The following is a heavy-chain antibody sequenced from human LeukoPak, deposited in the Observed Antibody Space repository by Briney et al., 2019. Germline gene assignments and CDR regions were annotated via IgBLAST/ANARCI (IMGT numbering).Heavy chain of an antibody. CDR3: ARDRPLFSSGDYYGMDV. J-gene: IGHJ6*02. Sequence: SVKVSCKASGYSFTVYYFHWVRQAPGQGLEWMGWINPNSGDTNYAQKFQGGVTMTRDTSISTAYMELSRLGADDTAVYYCARDRPLFSSGDYYGMDVWGQGTTVTVSS. CDR2: INPNSGDT. V-gene: IGHV1-2*02. CDR1: GYSFTVYY. D-gene: IGHD6-19*01.